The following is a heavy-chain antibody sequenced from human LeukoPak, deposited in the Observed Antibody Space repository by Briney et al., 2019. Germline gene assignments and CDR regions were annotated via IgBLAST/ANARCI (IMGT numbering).Heavy chain of an antibody. D-gene: IGHD4-17*01. J-gene: IGHJ3*01. CDR3: VKSATVTTPRGRFDV. Sequence: PGGSLRLSCAASGFTFSTYAMSWARQAPGKGLQWVAIIGAEGDTYYAESVKGRFTVSRDNSRNTIYLHLNSLTGDDTATYYCVKSATVTTPRGRFDVWGQGTMVTVSS. CDR2: IIGAEGDT. CDR1: GFTFSTYA. V-gene: IGHV3-23*01.